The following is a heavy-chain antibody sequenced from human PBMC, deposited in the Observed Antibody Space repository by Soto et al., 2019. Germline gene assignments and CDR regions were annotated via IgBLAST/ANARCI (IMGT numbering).Heavy chain of an antibody. CDR2: IYYSGST. V-gene: IGHV4-39*01. Sequence: SETLSLTCTVSGGSISSSSYYWGWIRQPPGKGLEWIGSIYYSGSTYYNPSLKSRVTISVDTSKNQFSLKLSSVTAADTAVYYCARHRRRYSGYDSGWGQGTLVTVSS. J-gene: IGHJ4*02. CDR1: GGSISSSSYY. D-gene: IGHD5-12*01. CDR3: ARHRRRYSGYDSG.